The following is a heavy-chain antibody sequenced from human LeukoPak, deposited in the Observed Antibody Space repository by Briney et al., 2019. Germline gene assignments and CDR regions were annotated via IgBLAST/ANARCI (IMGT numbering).Heavy chain of an antibody. V-gene: IGHV3-30-3*01. J-gene: IGHJ6*02. CDR2: ISYDGSNK. Sequence: PGGSLRLSCAASGFTFSSYAMHWVRQAPGKGLGWVAVISYDGSNKYYADSVKGRFTISRDNSKNTLYLQMNSLRAEDTAVYYCASLEWLSTTHYGMDVWGQGTTVTVSS. CDR1: GFTFSSYA. D-gene: IGHD3-3*01. CDR3: ASLEWLSTTHYGMDV.